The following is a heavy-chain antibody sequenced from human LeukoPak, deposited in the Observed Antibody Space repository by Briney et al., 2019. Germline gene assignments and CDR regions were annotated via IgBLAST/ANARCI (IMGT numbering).Heavy chain of an antibody. V-gene: IGHV1-8*02. CDR1: GYTFGSYD. CDR3: ARLSETAAYYYTSGYYYLGY. J-gene: IGHJ4*02. Sequence: GASVKVSCKASGYTFGSYDINWVRKATGQGLEWMGWMNPGSGNTGYAQRFQGRVTMTRDPSISTAYMELSGLRSEDTAVYYCARLSETAAYYYTSGYYYLGYWGQGTLVTVDS. D-gene: IGHD3-22*01. CDR2: MNPGSGNT.